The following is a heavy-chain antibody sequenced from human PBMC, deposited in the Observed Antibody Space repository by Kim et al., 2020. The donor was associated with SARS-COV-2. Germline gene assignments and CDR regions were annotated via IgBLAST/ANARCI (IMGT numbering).Heavy chain of an antibody. CDR2: IYYSGST. CDR1: GGSISSGGYY. V-gene: IGHV4-31*03. J-gene: IGHJ4*02. Sequence: SETLSLTCTVSGGSISSGGYYWSWIRQHPGKGLEWIGYIYYSGSTYYNPSLKSRVTISVDTSKNQFSLKLSSVTAADTAVYYCARGYYDSSGYYGAFYYFDYWGQGTLVTVSS. D-gene: IGHD3-22*01. CDR3: ARGYYDSSGYYGAFYYFDY.